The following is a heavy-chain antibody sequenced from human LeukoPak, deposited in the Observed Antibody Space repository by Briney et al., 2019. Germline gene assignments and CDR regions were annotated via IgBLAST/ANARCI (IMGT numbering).Heavy chain of an antibody. Sequence: SETLSLTCTVSGGSISTYYWSWIRQAPGKGLEWIAYIYNGVGTNYNPSLKSRVTISVDTSKSQFSLKLSSVTAADTAVYYCARGGWYWFDPWGQGTLVTVSS. CDR1: GGSISTYY. D-gene: IGHD2-15*01. V-gene: IGHV4-59*01. CDR3: ARGGWYWFDP. CDR2: IYNGVGT. J-gene: IGHJ5*02.